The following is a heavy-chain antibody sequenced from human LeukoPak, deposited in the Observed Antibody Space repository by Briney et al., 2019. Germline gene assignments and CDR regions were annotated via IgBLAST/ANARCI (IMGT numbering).Heavy chain of an antibody. CDR1: GGTFSSYA. D-gene: IGHD6-6*01. J-gene: IGHJ4*02. Sequence: ASVKVSCKASGGTFSSYAISWVRQAPGQGLEWMGGIIPIFGTANYAQKFQGRVTITADESTSTAYMELSSLRSEDTAVYYCARDSRAARPLGYFDYWGQGTLVTVSS. CDR2: IIPIFGTA. CDR3: ARDSRAARPLGYFDY. V-gene: IGHV1-69*13.